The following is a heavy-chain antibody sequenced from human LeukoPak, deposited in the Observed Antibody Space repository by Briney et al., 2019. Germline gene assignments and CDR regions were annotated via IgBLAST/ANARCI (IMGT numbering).Heavy chain of an antibody. CDR1: GGSINNYY. Sequence: SETLSLTCTVSGGSINNYYWSWIRQPPGKGVEDIGHIYYSGFTNYNPSLKSRVTMSVDTSKNQFSLKLSSVTAADTVVYYCARYGSSSLRAGYYYYMDVWGKGTTVTVSS. V-gene: IGHV4-59*01. CDR2: IYYSGFT. CDR3: ARYGSSSLRAGYYYYMDV. D-gene: IGHD6-6*01. J-gene: IGHJ6*03.